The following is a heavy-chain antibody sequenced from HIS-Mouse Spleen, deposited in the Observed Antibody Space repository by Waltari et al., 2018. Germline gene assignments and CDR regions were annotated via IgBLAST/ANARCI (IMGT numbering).Heavy chain of an antibody. CDR3: ARGYSNYVPYFDY. J-gene: IGHJ4*02. CDR2: IGTAGDT. Sequence: EVQLVESGGGLVQPGGSLRLSCAASGFTFSSYDMHWVRQATGKGLEWVPAIGTAGDTYYPGSVKGRFTISRENAKNSLYLQMNSLRAGDTAVYYCARGYSNYVPYFDYWGQGTLVTVSS. D-gene: IGHD4-4*01. V-gene: IGHV3-13*01. CDR1: GFTFSSYD.